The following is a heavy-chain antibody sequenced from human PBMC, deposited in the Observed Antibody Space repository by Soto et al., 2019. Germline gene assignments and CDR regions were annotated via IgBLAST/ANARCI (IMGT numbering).Heavy chain of an antibody. J-gene: IGHJ6*02. V-gene: IGHV1-18*01. Sequence: QVQLVQSGDEVKKPGASVKVSCKASGYIFVNYGIAWVRQAPGQGLEWMGWISPYTGNTHSATKVQGRLTMTTDTSTSTAYMELGSLTSDDTALYYCVMVDNYVTPTPQDVWGQGTTVTVSS. D-gene: IGHD3-16*01. CDR3: VMVDNYVTPTPQDV. CDR2: ISPYTGNT. CDR1: GYIFVNYG.